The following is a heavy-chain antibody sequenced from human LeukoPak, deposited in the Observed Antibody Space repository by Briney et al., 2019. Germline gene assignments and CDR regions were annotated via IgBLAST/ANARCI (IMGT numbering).Heavy chain of an antibody. D-gene: IGHD3-10*01. CDR1: GGSISSSSYY. CDR3: ARVRRELLWFGESGPNNWFDP. V-gene: IGHV4-39*07. J-gene: IGHJ5*02. Sequence: SETLSLTCTVSGGSISSSSYYWGWIRQPPGKGLEWIGSIYYSGSTYYNPSLKSRVTISVDTSKNQFSLKLSSVTAADTAVYYCARVRRELLWFGESGPNNWFDPWGQGTLVTVSS. CDR2: IYYSGST.